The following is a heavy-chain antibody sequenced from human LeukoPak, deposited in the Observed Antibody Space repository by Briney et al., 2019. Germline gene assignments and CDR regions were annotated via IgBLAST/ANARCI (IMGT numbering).Heavy chain of an antibody. CDR1: GFTFSYYA. CDR3: ARGSMIVVVIDY. D-gene: IGHD3-22*01. Sequence: PGGSLRLSCAASGFTFSYYAMNWVRQAPGKGLEWVSSISTRSTYIYYADSLKGRFTISRDNAENSLYLQMNSLRAEDTAVYYCARGSMIVVVIDYWGQGTLVTVSS. CDR2: ISTRSTYI. J-gene: IGHJ4*02. V-gene: IGHV3-21*01.